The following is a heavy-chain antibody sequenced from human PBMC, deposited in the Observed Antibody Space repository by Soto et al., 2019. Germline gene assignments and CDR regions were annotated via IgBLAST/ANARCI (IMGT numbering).Heavy chain of an antibody. D-gene: IGHD1-26*01. CDR1: GCSTSSSDW. CDR3: AGRPEIHPR. Sequence: QVHLQESGPGLVKPSETLSLTCAISGCSTSSSDWWTWVRQPPGEGLEWIGEIHRDGVTNYNSSLKSRLTRSLDLSRNQFPLSMTSVTAADAAGYFCAGRPEIHPRWGQGILVPVSS. J-gene: IGHJ4*02. V-gene: IGHV4-4*02. CDR2: IHRDGVT.